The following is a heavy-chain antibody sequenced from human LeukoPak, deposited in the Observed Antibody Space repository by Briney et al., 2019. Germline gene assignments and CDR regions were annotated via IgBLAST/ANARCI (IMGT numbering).Heavy chain of an antibody. Sequence: GGSLRLSCAASGFTFSSYGMHWVRQAPGKGLEWVAVIWYDGSNKYYADSVKGRFTISRDNSENTLYLQMNSLRAEDTAVYYCARDFTPYYYDSSDAFDIWGQGTMVTVSS. V-gene: IGHV3-33*01. CDR2: IWYDGSNK. CDR1: GFTFSSYG. D-gene: IGHD3-22*01. J-gene: IGHJ3*02. CDR3: ARDFTPYYYDSSDAFDI.